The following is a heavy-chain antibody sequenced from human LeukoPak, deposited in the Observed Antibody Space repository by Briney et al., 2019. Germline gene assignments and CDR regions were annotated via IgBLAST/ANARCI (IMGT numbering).Heavy chain of an antibody. CDR1: GYSFTDYA. Sequence: PAASVKVSCKASGYSFTDYALHWVRQAPGQRLEWMGWINPGNNNTKYSQNFQGRVFFITDTSASTAYMELSGLRSQDTAVYYCTTELVNWGQGTLVTV. CDR2: INPGNNNT. J-gene: IGHJ4*02. CDR3: TTELVN. V-gene: IGHV1-3*01. D-gene: IGHD2-8*02.